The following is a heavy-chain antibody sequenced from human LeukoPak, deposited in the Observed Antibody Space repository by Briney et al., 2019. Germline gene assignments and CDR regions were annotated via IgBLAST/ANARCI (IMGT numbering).Heavy chain of an antibody. J-gene: IGHJ5*02. V-gene: IGHV4-39*01. CDR1: GGSISITNYY. CDR2: IYYSGRT. Sequence: SETLSLTCAVSGGSISITNYYWGWIRQPPGEGLEWIGSIYYSGRTYYSSALKSRVVISVDTSKNQFSLKVNSVTAADSAVYYCARIKAVLNCLDPWGQGTLVTVSS. CDR3: ARIKAVLNCLDP.